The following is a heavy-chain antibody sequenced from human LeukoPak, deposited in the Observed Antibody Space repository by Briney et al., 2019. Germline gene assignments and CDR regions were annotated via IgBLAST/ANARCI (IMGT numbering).Heavy chain of an antibody. CDR1: GGSISSYY. V-gene: IGHV4-4*07. Sequence: PSETLYLTCTVSGGSISSYYWSWIRQPAGKGLEWIGRIYTSGSTNYNPSLKSRVTMSVDTSKNQFSLKLSSVTAADTAVYYCARCLSYYDFWSGSFDIWGQGTMVTVSS. CDR2: IYTSGST. J-gene: IGHJ3*02. CDR3: ARCLSYYDFWSGSFDI. D-gene: IGHD3-3*01.